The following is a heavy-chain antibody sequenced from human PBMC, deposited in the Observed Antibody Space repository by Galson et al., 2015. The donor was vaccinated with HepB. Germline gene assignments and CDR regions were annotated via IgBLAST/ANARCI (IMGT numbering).Heavy chain of an antibody. V-gene: IGHV3-30*04. Sequence: SLRLSCAASGFAFNSHHMHWARQAPGQGLEWVAAISFDGSNEFYADSVKGRFTVSRDNSKSMLYLQMSSLRFEDAALYYCVKEQTNHYFDYWGQGTLITVSS. J-gene: IGHJ4*02. D-gene: IGHD1-14*01. CDR3: VKEQTNHYFDY. CDR2: ISFDGSNE. CDR1: GFAFNSHH.